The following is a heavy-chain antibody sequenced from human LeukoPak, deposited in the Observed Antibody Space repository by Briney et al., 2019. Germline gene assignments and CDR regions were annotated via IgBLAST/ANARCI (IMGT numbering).Heavy chain of an antibody. J-gene: IGHJ4*02. CDR3: ARADCSGGSCYSFHFDY. CDR2: ISYDGSNK. CDR1: GFTFSSYA. D-gene: IGHD2-15*01. V-gene: IGHV3-30-3*01. Sequence: PGGSLRLSCAASGFTFSSYAMHWVRQAPGKGLEWVAVISYDGSNKYYADSVKGRFTISRDNSKNTLYLQMNSLRAEDTAVYYCARADCSGGSCYSFHFDYWGQGTLVTVSS.